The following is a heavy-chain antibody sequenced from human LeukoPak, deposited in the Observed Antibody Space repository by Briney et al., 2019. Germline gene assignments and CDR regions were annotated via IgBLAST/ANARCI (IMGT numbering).Heavy chain of an antibody. CDR1: GYSFTSYW. CDR3: ARPRREWEPLDAFDI. D-gene: IGHD1-26*01. Sequence: GESLKISCKGSGYSFTSYWIGWVRQMPGKGLEWMGIIYPGYSDTRYSPSFQGQVTISADKFVSTAYLQWSSLKASDTAMYYCARPRREWEPLDAFDIWGQGTMVTVSS. CDR2: IYPGYSDT. V-gene: IGHV5-51*01. J-gene: IGHJ3*02.